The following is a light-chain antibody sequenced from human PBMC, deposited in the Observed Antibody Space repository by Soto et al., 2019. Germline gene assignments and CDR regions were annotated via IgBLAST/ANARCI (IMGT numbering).Light chain of an antibody. CDR1: VGSYRR. J-gene: IGLJ1*01. V-gene: IGLV2-18*01. Sequence: QSVLTQPPSVSGSPGQSVTISCTGDVGSYRRVSWYQQPPGTAPKLMIYEVSNRPSGVPDRFSGSKSGNTASLTISGLQAEDEGDYYCGLYTSSSTFVFGNGTKVTV. CDR2: EVS. CDR3: GLYTSSSTFV.